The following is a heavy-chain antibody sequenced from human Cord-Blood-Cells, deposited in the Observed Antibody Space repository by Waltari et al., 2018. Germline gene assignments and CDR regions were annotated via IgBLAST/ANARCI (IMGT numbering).Heavy chain of an antibody. CDR1: GGSISSYY. V-gene: IGHV4-59*08. Sequence: QVQLQESGPGLVKPSENLSLTCTVSGGSISSYYWSWIRQPPGQGLEWIGYIYYSGSTNYNPSLKSRVTISVDTSKNQFSLKLSSVTAADTAVYYCARRSIAAAGTNYYYYYMDVWGKGTTVTVSS. D-gene: IGHD6-13*01. CDR3: ARRSIAAAGTNYYYYYMDV. CDR2: IYYSGST. J-gene: IGHJ6*03.